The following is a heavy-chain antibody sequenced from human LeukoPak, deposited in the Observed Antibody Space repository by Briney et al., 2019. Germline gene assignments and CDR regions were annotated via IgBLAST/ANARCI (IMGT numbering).Heavy chain of an antibody. D-gene: IGHD3-22*01. V-gene: IGHV1-69*04. Sequence: SVKVSCKASGGTFSSYAISWVRQAPGQGLEWMGRIIPILGIANYAQKFQGRVTITADESTSTAYMEPSSLRSEDTAVYYCARDKRYDSSGQLPDYWGQGTLVTVSS. CDR2: IIPILGIA. CDR1: GGTFSSYA. CDR3: ARDKRYDSSGQLPDY. J-gene: IGHJ4*02.